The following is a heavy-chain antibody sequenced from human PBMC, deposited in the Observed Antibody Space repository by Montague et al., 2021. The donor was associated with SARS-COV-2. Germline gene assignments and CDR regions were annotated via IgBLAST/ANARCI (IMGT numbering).Heavy chain of an antibody. V-gene: IGHV4-34*01. CDR2: IYYSGST. CDR1: GGSFSGYY. D-gene: IGHD3-9*01. J-gene: IGHJ5*02. CDR3: ARSPTYYHILTGYFYGPNWFDP. Sequence: SETLSLTCAVYGGSFSGYYWSWIRQPPGKGLEWIGSIYYSGSTYYNPSLKSRVTISVDTSKNQFSLKLSSVTAADTAVYYCARSPTYYHILTGYFYGPNWFDPWGRGTLVTVSS.